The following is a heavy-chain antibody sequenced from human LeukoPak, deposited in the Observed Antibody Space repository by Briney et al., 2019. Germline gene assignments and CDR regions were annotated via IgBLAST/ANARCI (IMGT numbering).Heavy chain of an antibody. CDR2: IDSSGSTT. Sequence: GGSLRLSCTASRLYFSTYDMNWVRQVPGKGLEWVSYIDSSGSTTYYAGSVQGRFTISRDNTKNSLYLQMRGLRAEDTAFYYCASAHGGSGYDRPFDYWGQGTLVTVSS. V-gene: IGHV3-48*03. D-gene: IGHD5-12*01. J-gene: IGHJ4*02. CDR3: ASAHGGSGYDRPFDY. CDR1: RLYFSTYD.